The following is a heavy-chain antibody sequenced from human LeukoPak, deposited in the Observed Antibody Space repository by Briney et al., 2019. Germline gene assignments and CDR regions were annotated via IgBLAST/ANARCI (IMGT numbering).Heavy chain of an antibody. D-gene: IGHD3-9*01. CDR2: LSGSSA. V-gene: IGHV3-23*01. J-gene: IGHJ4*02. Sequence: PGGSLSLSCAASGFTFSTYAMSWVRQAPGKGLEWVSGLSGSSAYYADSVKGRFTISRDNSKNTLYLQMNSLRPEDTAVYYCAKGLTNLGDDWGQGTLVTVSS. CDR1: GFTFSTYA. CDR3: AKGLTNLGDD.